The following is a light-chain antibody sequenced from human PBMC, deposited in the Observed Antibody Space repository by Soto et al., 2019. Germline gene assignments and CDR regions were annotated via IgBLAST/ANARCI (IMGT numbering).Light chain of an antibody. J-gene: IGLJ2*01. CDR3: GADHGSGSKFVDV. CDR1: SGYNNYK. CDR2: VGTGGIVG. V-gene: IGLV9-49*01. Sequence: QSVLTQPPSASASLGTSVTLTCTLSSGYNNYKVDWYQQRPGKGPRFVMRVGTGGIVGSKGDGIPDRFSVLGSGLNRYLFINNIQDEDESDYHCGADHGSGSKFVDVFGGGTKVTVL.